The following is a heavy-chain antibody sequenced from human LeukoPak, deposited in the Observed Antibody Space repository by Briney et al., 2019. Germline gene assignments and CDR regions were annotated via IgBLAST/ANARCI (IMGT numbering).Heavy chain of an antibody. CDR3: AKTRYYYDSGIHTSLADYYGMDV. CDR1: GFTFSSYG. CDR2: ISYDGSNK. D-gene: IGHD3-10*01. Sequence: PGGSLRLSCAASGFTFSSYGMHWVRQAPGKGLEWVAVISYDGSNKYYADSVKGRFTISRDNSKNTLYLQMNSLRAEDTAVYYCAKTRYYYDSGIHTSLADYYGMDVWGQGTTVTVSS. V-gene: IGHV3-30*18. J-gene: IGHJ6*02.